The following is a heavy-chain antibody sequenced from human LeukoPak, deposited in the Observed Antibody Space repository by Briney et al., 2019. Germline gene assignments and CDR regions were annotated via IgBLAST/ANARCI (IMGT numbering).Heavy chain of an antibody. Sequence: SVKASCKASGGTFSSYTISWVRQAPGQGLEWMGRIIPILGIANYAQKFQGRVTITADKSTSTAYMELSSLRSEDTAVYYCARDHSSGYYPDYFDYWGQGTLVTVSS. CDR3: ARDHSSGYYPDYFDY. D-gene: IGHD3-22*01. V-gene: IGHV1-69*04. CDR1: GGTFSSYT. J-gene: IGHJ4*02. CDR2: IIPILGIA.